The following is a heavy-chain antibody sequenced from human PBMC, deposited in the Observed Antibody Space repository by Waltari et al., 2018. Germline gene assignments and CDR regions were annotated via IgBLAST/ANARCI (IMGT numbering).Heavy chain of an antibody. CDR3: ARVGTGYSYGYDY. D-gene: IGHD5-18*01. Sequence: QLQLQESGPGLVKPSETLSLTCTVSGGSIISSSYYCGWIRQPPGKGLEWIGSIYYSGSTYYNPSLKSRVTISVDTAKNQFSLKLSSVTAADTAVYYCARVGTGYSYGYDYWGQGTLVTVSS. CDR1: GGSIISSSYY. CDR2: IYYSGST. V-gene: IGHV4-39*01. J-gene: IGHJ4*02.